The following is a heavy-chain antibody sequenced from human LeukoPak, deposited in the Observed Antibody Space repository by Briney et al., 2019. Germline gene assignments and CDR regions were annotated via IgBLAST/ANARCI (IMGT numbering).Heavy chain of an antibody. CDR2: INSDGYSI. D-gene: IGHD6-19*01. CDR1: GFTFSSFW. Sequence: GGSLRLSCAASGFTFSSFWMHWVRQAPGKGLVWVSRINSDGYSISYADPVKGRFTISRDNAKSTLYLQMNSLRAEDTAVYYCARGIAVAGTDSWGQGTLVTVSS. V-gene: IGHV3-74*01. J-gene: IGHJ4*02. CDR3: ARGIAVAGTDS.